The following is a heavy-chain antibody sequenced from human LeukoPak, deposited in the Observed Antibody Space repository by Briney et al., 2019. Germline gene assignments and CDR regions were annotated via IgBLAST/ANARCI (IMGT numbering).Heavy chain of an antibody. J-gene: IGHJ4*02. Sequence: GGSLRLSCAATGFTFSSYSMNWVRQAPGKGLEWVSYISSGSTYYADSVKGRFTISRDNSKNTLYLQMNSLRAEDTAVYYCAKDQGVVPAAIAYYFDYWGQGTLVTVSS. D-gene: IGHD2-2*01. CDR3: AKDQGVVPAAIAYYFDY. CDR1: GFTFSSYS. CDR2: ISSGST. V-gene: IGHV3-48*01.